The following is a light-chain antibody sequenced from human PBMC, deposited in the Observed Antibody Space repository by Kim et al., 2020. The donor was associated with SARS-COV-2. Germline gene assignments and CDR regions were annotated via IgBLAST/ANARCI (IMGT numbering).Light chain of an antibody. CDR3: QVWDNSTDQGV. CDR2: YDT. V-gene: IGLV3-21*04. Sequence: SYELTQPPSVSVAPGKTARITCGGNNIDNKSVHWYQQRPGQAPVLVVFYDTDRPSGIPERFSGSNSGNTATLTITRVEAGDEADYYCQVWDNSTDQGVFGGGTKLTVL. CDR1: NIDNKS. J-gene: IGLJ3*02.